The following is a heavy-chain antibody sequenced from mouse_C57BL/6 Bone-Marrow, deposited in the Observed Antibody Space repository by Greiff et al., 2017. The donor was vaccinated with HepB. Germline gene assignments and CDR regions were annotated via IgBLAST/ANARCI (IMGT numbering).Heavy chain of an antibody. J-gene: IGHJ1*03. CDR3: ARGITTVVASLDV. D-gene: IGHD1-1*01. CDR2: IYPRSGNT. Sequence: QVQLQQSGAELARPGDSVKLSCKASGYTFTSYGISWVKQRTGQGLEWIGEIYPRSGNTYYNEKFKGKATLTADKSSSTAYVELRSLTSEDSAVSFYARGITTVVASLDVWGTGTTVTVSS. V-gene: IGHV1-81*01. CDR1: GYTFTSYG.